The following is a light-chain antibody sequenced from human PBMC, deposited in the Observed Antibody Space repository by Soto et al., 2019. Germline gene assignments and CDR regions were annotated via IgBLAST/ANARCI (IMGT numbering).Light chain of an antibody. CDR2: NNY. Sequence: QPVLTQPPSVSGAPGQRVTISCTGSGSTIGAGYDVHWYQQLPGTAPKLLIYNNYNRPSGVPDRFSGSKSGTSASLAISGLQAEDEADYYCQSYDSSLSVVFGGGTQLTVL. CDR3: QSYDSSLSVV. J-gene: IGLJ2*01. V-gene: IGLV1-40*01. CDR1: GSTIGAGYD.